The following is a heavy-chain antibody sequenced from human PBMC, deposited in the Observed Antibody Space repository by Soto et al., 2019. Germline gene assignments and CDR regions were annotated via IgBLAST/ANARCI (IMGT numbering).Heavy chain of an antibody. CDR2: IYYSGST. CDR3: ARQVLPYGDYAAYYYYYYMDV. V-gene: IGHV4-39*01. D-gene: IGHD4-17*01. Sequence: QLQLQESGPGLVKPSETLSLTCTVSGGSISSSSYYWGWIRQPPGKGLEWIGSIYYSGSTYYNPSLKSRVTISVDTSKNQFSLKLSSVTAADTAVYYCARQVLPYGDYAAYYYYYYMDVWGKGTTVTVSS. CDR1: GGSISSSSYY. J-gene: IGHJ6*03.